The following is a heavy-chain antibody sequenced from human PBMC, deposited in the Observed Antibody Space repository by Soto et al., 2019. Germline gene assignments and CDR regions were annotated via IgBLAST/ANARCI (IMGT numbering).Heavy chain of an antibody. V-gene: IGHV4-31*03. CDR3: AREGSYSAYNFAHGIQLWSFDF. J-gene: IGHJ4*02. D-gene: IGHD5-12*01. CDR1: GGSIRSGGYY. CDR2: IYYSGST. Sequence: SETLSLTCTVSGGSIRSGGYYWSWIRQHPGKGLEWIGYIYYSGSTSFNPSLESRVAMSVDTSKNHFSLNLSSVTAADMAVYYCAREGSYSAYNFAHGIQLWSFDFWGQGALVTVSS.